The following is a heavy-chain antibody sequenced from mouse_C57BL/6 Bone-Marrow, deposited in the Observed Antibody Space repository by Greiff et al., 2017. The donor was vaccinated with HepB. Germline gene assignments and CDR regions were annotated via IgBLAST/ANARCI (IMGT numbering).Heavy chain of an antibody. V-gene: IGHV3-6*01. CDR2: ISYDGSN. D-gene: IGHD2-2*01. J-gene: IGHJ2*01. CDR3: ARDRDGYDPDY. Sequence: EVKLMESGPGLVKPSQSLSLTCSVTGYSITSGYYWNWIRQFPGNKLEWMGYISYDGSNNYNPSLKNRISITRDTSKNQFFLKLNSVTTEDTATYYCARDRDGYDPDYWGQGTTLTVSS. CDR1: GYSITSGYY.